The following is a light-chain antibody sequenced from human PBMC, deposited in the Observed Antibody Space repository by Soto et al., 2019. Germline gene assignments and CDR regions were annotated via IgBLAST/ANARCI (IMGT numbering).Light chain of an antibody. CDR3: MQAVQTPLT. J-gene: IGKJ4*01. CDR1: QSLLQSNGYNY. CDR2: LGS. V-gene: IGKV2-28*01. Sequence: DIVMTQSPLSLPVTPGEPASISCRSSQSLLQSNGYNYLDWYLQKPGQSPQLLIYLGSNRAPGVPDRFSGSGSGTDFTLKISRVEAEDVGVYYCMQAVQTPLTFGGGTKVEIK.